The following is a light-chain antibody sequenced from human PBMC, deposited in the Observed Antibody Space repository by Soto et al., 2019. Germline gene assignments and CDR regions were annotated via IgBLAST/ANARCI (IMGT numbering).Light chain of an antibody. V-gene: IGKV3D-15*02. CDR2: GAS. Sequence: EIVMTQSPASLSVSPGESATLSCRASQSVRSYLAWYQKKPGQAPRLLIYGASTRATGIPARFSGSGSGTDFTLSISRLEPEDFAVYYCQQYGVSPTFGGGTKVEIK. J-gene: IGKJ4*01. CDR1: QSVRSY. CDR3: QQYGVSPT.